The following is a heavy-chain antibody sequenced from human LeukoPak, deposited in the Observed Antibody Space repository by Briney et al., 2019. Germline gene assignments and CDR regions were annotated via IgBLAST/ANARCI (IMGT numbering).Heavy chain of an antibody. J-gene: IGHJ4*02. CDR1: GFTFSSYA. D-gene: IGHD1-26*01. V-gene: IGHV3-30*18. CDR3: AKNLLGVGTGGYFDY. Sequence: GRSLRLSCAASGFTFSSYAMHWVRQAPGKGLEWVAVISYDGYNKNYADSVKGRFTISRDNSKNTLYLQMNSLRAEDTAVYYCAKNLLGVGTGGYFDYWGQGTLVTVSS. CDR2: ISYDGYNK.